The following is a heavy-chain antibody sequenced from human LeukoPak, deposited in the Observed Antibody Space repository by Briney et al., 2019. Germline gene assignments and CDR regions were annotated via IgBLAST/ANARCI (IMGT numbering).Heavy chain of an antibody. CDR3: TRDRLRFDY. V-gene: IGHV3-49*03. Sequence: GGSLRLSCTASGFTFGDYAMSWFPQAPGKGLEWVGFIRSKAYGGTTEYAASVKGRFTISRDDSKSIAYLQMNSLKTEDTAVYYCTRDRLRFDYWGQGTLVTVSS. D-gene: IGHD5-12*01. CDR2: IRSKAYGGTT. CDR1: GFTFGDYA. J-gene: IGHJ4*02.